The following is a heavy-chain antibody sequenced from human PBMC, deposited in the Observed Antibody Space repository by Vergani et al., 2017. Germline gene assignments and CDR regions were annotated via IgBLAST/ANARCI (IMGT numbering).Heavy chain of an antibody. Sequence: EVQLVESGGGLVQPGRSLRLSCTASGFTFGDYAMSWVRQAPGKGLEWVGFIRSKAYGGTTEYAASVKGRFTISRDDSKSRAYLQMNSLKTEDTAVYYCTRDAGYSYGPDAFDIWGQGTMVTVSS. J-gene: IGHJ3*02. CDR1: GFTFGDYA. CDR2: IRSKAYGGTT. D-gene: IGHD5-18*01. CDR3: TRDAGYSYGPDAFDI. V-gene: IGHV3-49*04.